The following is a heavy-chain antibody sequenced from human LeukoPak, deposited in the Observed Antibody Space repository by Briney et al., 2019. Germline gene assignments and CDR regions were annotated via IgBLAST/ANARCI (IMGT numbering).Heavy chain of an antibody. Sequence: GGSLRLSCAASGFTFSSYEMNWVRQAPGKGLEWVSYISSSGNTIYYADSVKGRFTISRDNAKNTLYLQMNSLRAEDTAVYYCARDYDSSEFYFQHRGQGTLVTVSS. V-gene: IGHV3-48*03. CDR1: GFTFSSYE. CDR2: ISSSGNTI. CDR3: ARDYDSSEFYFQH. D-gene: IGHD3-22*01. J-gene: IGHJ1*01.